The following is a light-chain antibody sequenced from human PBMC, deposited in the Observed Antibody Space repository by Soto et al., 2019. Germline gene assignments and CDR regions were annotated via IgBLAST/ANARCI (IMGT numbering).Light chain of an antibody. CDR2: GAS. CDR1: QSISSW. CDR3: QQYATSSPT. V-gene: IGKV1-5*01. J-gene: IGKJ2*01. Sequence: DIQMTQSPSTLSASVGDRVTITCRASQSISSWLAWYQQRPRKATKLLIYGASSLESGVPSRFSGSGSGTEFTLTISSLQPDDFATYYCQQYATSSPTFGQGTKLEIK.